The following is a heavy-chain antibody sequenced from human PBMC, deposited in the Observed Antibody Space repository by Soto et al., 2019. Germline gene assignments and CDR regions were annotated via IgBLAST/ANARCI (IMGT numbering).Heavy chain of an antibody. CDR1: GFTFDDYT. CDR2: ISWDGGST. Sequence: GGSLRLSCAAFGFTFDDYTMHWVRQAPGKGLEWVSLISWDGGSTYYADSVKGRFTISRDNSKNSLYLQMNSLRTEDTALYYCAKGPQSSSETYYYYGMDVWGQGTTVTVSS. V-gene: IGHV3-43*01. J-gene: IGHJ6*02. D-gene: IGHD6-6*01. CDR3: AKGPQSSSETYYYYGMDV.